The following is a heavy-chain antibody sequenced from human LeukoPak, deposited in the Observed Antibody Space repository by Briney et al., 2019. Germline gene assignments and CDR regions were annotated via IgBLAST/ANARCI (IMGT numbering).Heavy chain of an antibody. Sequence: ASVKVSCKASGYTFTSYAMHWVRQAPGQRLEWMGWSNAGNGNTKYSQEFQGRVTITRDTSASTAYMELSSLRSEDTVVYYCAKAVAGWIYYYGMDVWGQGTTVTVSS. CDR1: GYTFTSYA. V-gene: IGHV1-3*02. CDR2: SNAGNGNT. J-gene: IGHJ6*02. D-gene: IGHD6-19*01. CDR3: AKAVAGWIYYYGMDV.